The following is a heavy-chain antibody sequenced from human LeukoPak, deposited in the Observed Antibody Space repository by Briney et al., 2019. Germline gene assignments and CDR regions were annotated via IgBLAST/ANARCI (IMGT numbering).Heavy chain of an antibody. Sequence: SETLSLTCTVSGGSISSYYWSWIRQPPGKGLEWIGYIYYSGSTYYSPSPKSRVTISVDASRNQFSLKLSSVTAADTAVYYCARALTYYYGSGSYRWFDPWGQGTLVTVSS. V-gene: IGHV4-59*08. J-gene: IGHJ5*02. CDR1: GGSISSYY. D-gene: IGHD3-10*01. CDR2: IYYSGST. CDR3: ARALTYYYGSGSYRWFDP.